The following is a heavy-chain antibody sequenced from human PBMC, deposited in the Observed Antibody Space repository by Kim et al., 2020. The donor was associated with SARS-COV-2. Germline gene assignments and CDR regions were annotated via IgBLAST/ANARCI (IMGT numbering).Heavy chain of an antibody. CDR2: INHSGST. CDR1: GGSFSGYY. J-gene: IGHJ6*02. Sequence: SETLSLTCAVYGGSFSGYYWSWIRQSPGKGLEWIGEINHSGSTNYNPSLKSRVTISVDTSKNQFSLKLSSVTAADTAVYYCARWRGTNYYYYGMDVWGQGTTVTVSS. D-gene: IGHD3-16*01. V-gene: IGHV4-34*01. CDR3: ARWRGTNYYYYGMDV.